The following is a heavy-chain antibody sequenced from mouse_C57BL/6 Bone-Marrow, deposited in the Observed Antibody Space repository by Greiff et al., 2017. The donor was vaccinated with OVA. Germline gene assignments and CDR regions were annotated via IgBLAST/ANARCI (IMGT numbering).Heavy chain of an antibody. Sequence: QVQLQQSGAELARPGASVKLSCKASGYTFTSYGISWVKQRTGQGLEWIGEIYPRSGNTYYNEKLKGKATLTADKSSSTAYMELRSLTSEDSAVYFCAIGPKLGRDGFDYWGQGTTLTVSS. CDR2: IYPRSGNT. J-gene: IGHJ2*01. CDR3: AIGPKLGRDGFDY. CDR1: GYTFTSYG. V-gene: IGHV1-81*01. D-gene: IGHD4-1*01.